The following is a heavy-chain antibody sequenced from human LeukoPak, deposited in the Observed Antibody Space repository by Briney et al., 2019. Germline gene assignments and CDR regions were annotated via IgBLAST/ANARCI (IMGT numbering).Heavy chain of an antibody. CDR1: GFTFSNYA. J-gene: IGHJ3*01. CDR2: ITSAGAP. Sequence: GGSLRLSCVASGFTFSNYAVMWVRQAPGQGLEWVSAITSAGAPRYADSVKGRFTISRDNSKNTLYLQMNSLRAEDTAQYFCARDPNGDYIGAFEFWGQGTGVTVSS. CDR3: ARDPNGDYIGAFEF. D-gene: IGHD4-17*01. V-gene: IGHV3-23*01.